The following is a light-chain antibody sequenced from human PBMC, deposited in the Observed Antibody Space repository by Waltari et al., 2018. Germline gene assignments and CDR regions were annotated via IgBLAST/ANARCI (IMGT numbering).Light chain of an antibody. J-gene: IGLJ2*01. Sequence: QSVLTQPHSASGTPGQRVPISCSGSSSNIGSNPVNWYQQLPGTAPSLLIYGDNRRPSGVPDRFSGSKSGTSASLAISGLQSEDEVDFYCAVWDNSLNGVVFGGGTKLTVL. CDR1: SSNIGSNP. CDR3: AVWDNSLNGVV. CDR2: GDN. V-gene: IGLV1-44*01.